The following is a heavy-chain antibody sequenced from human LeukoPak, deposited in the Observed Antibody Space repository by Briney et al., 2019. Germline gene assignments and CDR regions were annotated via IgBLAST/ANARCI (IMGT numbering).Heavy chain of an antibody. Sequence: GSLRLSCAASGFTFSSYGMHWVRQAPGKGLEWVAVIWYDGSNKYYADSVKGRFTISRDNSKNTLYLQMNSLRAEDTAVYYCARDRYSYGSRDFDYWGQGTLVTVSS. CDR2: IWYDGSNK. J-gene: IGHJ4*02. CDR3: ARDRYSYGSRDFDY. D-gene: IGHD5-18*01. CDR1: GFTFSSYG. V-gene: IGHV3-33*01.